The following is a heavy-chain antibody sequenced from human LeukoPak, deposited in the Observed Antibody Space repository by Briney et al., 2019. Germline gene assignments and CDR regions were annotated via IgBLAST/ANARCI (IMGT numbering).Heavy chain of an antibody. V-gene: IGHV3-73*01. CDR1: GFTFSGSA. CDR2: IRSKANSYAT. Sequence: GGSLRLSCAASGFTFSGSAMHWVRQASGKGLEWVGRIRSKANSYATAYAASVKGRFTISRDDSKNTAYLQINSLKTEDTAVYYCTRQAPSNIAVAGTFDYWGQGTLVTVSS. CDR3: TRQAPSNIAVAGTFDY. J-gene: IGHJ4*02. D-gene: IGHD6-19*01.